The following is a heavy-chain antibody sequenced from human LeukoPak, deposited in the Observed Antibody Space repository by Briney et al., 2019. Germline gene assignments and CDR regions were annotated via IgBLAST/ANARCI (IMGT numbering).Heavy chain of an antibody. Sequence: GGSLRLSCAASGFTFSSYAMHWVRQAPGKGLEWVAVISYDGSNKYYADSVKGRFTISRDNSKNTLYLQMNSLRAEDTAVYYCARGKTGYFLYYFDYWGQGTLVTVSS. CDR3: ARGKTGYFLYYFDY. CDR1: GFTFSSYA. V-gene: IGHV3-30-3*01. D-gene: IGHD3-9*01. J-gene: IGHJ4*02. CDR2: ISYDGSNK.